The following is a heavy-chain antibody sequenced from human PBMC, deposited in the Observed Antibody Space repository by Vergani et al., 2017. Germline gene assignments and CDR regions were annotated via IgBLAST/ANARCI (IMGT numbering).Heavy chain of an antibody. V-gene: IGHV4-59*13. CDR2: IYSTGST. CDR3: ERVMYRDEASTSYRLEGMDI. D-gene: IGHD3-16*02. J-gene: IGHJ6*02. CDR1: GGSFNTYY. Sequence: QVQLEESGPGLVKPSETLSLTCTVSGGSFNTYYWSWIRQSPGKGLEWFGYIYSTGSTNYNPSLNSRVTMSVETSKNQFSRKLRSVTAADTAAYYCERVMYRDEASTSYRLEGMDIWGQGTTVTISS.